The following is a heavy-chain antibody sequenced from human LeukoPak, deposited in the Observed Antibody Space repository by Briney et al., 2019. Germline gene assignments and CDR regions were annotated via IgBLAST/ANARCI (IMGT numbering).Heavy chain of an antibody. Sequence: GGSLRLSCELSGFTFSSYWMGGVREAPGEGVEWVAHIHPLGSETSYVHSVRGGYTISRDTAQKTLFLQTKSLRAEETGVFFCVGWGVEAGMEPWGQRALVTVSS. CDR2: IHPLGSET. D-gene: IGHD6-19*01. CDR1: GFTFSSYW. CDR3: VGWGVEAGMEP. V-gene: IGHV3-7*01. J-gene: IGHJ5*02.